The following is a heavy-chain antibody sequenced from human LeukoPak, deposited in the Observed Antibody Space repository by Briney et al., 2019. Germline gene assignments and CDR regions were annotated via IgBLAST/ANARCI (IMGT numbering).Heavy chain of an antibody. CDR2: IYTSGST. V-gene: IGHV4-4*09. CDR3: ARLTVVADDAFDI. D-gene: IGHD2-15*01. J-gene: IGHJ3*02. CDR1: GGSISSYY. Sequence: ASETLSLTCTVSGGSISSYYWSWIRQPPGKGLEWIGYIYTSGSTNYNPSLKSRVTISVDTSKNQFSLKLSSVTAADTAVYYCARLTVVADDAFDIWGQGTMVTVSS.